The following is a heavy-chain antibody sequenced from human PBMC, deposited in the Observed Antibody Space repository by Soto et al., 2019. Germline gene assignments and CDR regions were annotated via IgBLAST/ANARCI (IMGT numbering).Heavy chain of an antibody. CDR3: AKIGDSSGYYYLYYFDY. J-gene: IGHJ4*02. V-gene: IGHV3-72*01. Sequence: EVQLVESGGGLVQPGGSLRLSCAASGFTFRDHYMDWVRQAPGKGLEWVGRIRNKANNYATEYAASVKDRFTISRDDSKNSLYLQMNSLKTEDTAVYYCAKIGDSSGYYYLYYFDYWGQGTLVTVSS. CDR2: IRNKANNYAT. CDR1: GFTFRDHY. D-gene: IGHD3-22*01.